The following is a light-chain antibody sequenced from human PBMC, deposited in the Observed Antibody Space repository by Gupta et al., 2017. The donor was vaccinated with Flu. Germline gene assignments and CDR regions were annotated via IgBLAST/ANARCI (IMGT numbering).Light chain of an antibody. J-gene: IGLJ2*01. V-gene: IGLV3-1*01. CDR2: QDT. CDR1: ELGDKY. CDR3: QAWDNITAV. Sequence: SYDLTQPPSVSVSPGQTASITCSGDELGDKYTSWYQKRPGQSPVLVIYQDTERPSGIPERFSGSNSGNTATLTIRGTQATDEADFFCQAWDNITAVFGGGTKLTVL.